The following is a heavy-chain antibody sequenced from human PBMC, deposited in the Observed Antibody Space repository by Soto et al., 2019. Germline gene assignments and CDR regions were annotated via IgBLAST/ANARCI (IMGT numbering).Heavy chain of an antibody. CDR1: GYSFTSYC. J-gene: IGHJ4*02. D-gene: IGHD5-18*01. CDR2: IYPGDSDT. CDR3: ARSYSYGWYYFDY. Sequence: LGESLKISCKGSGYSFTSYCIGWVRQMPGKGLEWMGIIYPGDSDTRYSPSFQGQVAISADKSISTAYLQWSSLKASDTAMYYCARSYSYGWYYFDYWGQGTLVTVSS. V-gene: IGHV5-51*01.